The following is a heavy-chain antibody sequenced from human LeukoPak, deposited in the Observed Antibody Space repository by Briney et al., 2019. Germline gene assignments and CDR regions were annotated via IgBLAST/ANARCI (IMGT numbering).Heavy chain of an antibody. V-gene: IGHV3-15*01. D-gene: IGHD2-2*02. CDR3: TTEEVPAAIVFDY. CDR1: GFTFSNAW. Sequence: GGSLRLSCAASGFTFSNAWMSWVRQAPGKGLEWVGRIKSKTDGGTTDYAAPVKGRFTISRDDSKNTLYLQMNSLKTEDTAVYYCTTEEVPAAIVFDYWGQGTPVTVSS. CDR2: IKSKTDGGTT. J-gene: IGHJ4*02.